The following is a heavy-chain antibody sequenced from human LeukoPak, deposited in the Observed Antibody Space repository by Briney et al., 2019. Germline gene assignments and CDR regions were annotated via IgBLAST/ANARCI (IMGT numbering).Heavy chain of an antibody. CDR3: ATAGLRYFDWYRVGAFDI. J-gene: IGHJ3*02. CDR2: IKQDGSEK. D-gene: IGHD3-9*01. Sequence: GGSLRLSCAASGFTFSSYWMSWVRQAPGKGLEWVANIKQDGSEKYYVDSVKGRFTISRDNSKNTLYLQMNSLRAEDTAVYYCATAGLRYFDWYRVGAFDIWGQGTMVTVSS. CDR1: GFTFSSYW. V-gene: IGHV3-7*03.